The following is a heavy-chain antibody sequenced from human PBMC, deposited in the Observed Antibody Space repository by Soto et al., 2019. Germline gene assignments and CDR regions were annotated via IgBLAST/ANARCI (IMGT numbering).Heavy chain of an antibody. CDR1: GVTFISYA. CDR3: VKDVGSTPLWFDP. D-gene: IGHD1-26*01. J-gene: IGHJ5*02. V-gene: IGHV3-64D*06. Sequence: AGGSLRLSCSASGVTFISYAMHWVRQAPGKGLEYVSAISSNGGSTYYADSVKGRFTISRDNSKNTLYLQMSSLRAEDTAVYYCVKDVGSTPLWFDPWGQGTLVTVSS. CDR2: ISSNGGST.